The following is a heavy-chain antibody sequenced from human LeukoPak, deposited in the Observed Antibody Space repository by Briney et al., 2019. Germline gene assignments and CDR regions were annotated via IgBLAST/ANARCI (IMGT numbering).Heavy chain of an antibody. CDR2: ISYDGSKK. V-gene: IGHV3-30*04. Sequence: GGSLRLSCVASGFTFSRYAMHWARQAPGKGLEWVAVISYDGSKKDYADSVKGRFTISRDNSKNTLYLQMNSLRAEDTAVYYCARGARKGDDYGGYFDYWGQGTLVTVSS. J-gene: IGHJ4*02. D-gene: IGHD4-23*01. CDR3: ARGARKGDDYGGYFDY. CDR1: GFTFSRYA.